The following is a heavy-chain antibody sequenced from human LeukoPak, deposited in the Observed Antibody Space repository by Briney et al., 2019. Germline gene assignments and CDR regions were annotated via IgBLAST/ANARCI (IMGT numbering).Heavy chain of an antibody. CDR1: GYTFTSYG. V-gene: IGHV1-18*01. D-gene: IGHD4-23*01. CDR3: ARNHDYGGNPLDY. J-gene: IGHJ4*02. CDR2: ISAYNGNT. Sequence: ASVKVSCKASGYTFTSYGFSWVRQAPGQGLEWMGWISAYNGNTKYSQKFQGRVTITRDTSASTAYMELSSLRSEDTAVYYCARNHDYGGNPLDYWGQGTLVTVSS.